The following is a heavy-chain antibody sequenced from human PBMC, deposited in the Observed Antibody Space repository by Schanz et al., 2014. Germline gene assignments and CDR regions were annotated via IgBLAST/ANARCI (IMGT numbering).Heavy chain of an antibody. J-gene: IGHJ3*01. CDR3: ARDEGRDGYNLAFDV. Sequence: EVQLVESGGGLIQPGGSLRLSCAVSGFSVSTNYMSWARQAPGKGLEWISSLYINAGSTRYADSVKGRLFISRDSSKNTLFLQMNSLRADDTAIYFCARDEGRDGYNLAFDVWGQGTLVTVSS. D-gene: IGHD2-21*01. CDR1: GFSVSTNY. CDR2: LYINAGST. V-gene: IGHV3-53*01.